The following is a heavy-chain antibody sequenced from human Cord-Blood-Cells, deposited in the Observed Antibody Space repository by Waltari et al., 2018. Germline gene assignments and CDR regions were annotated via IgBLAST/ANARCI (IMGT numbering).Heavy chain of an antibody. J-gene: IGHJ3*02. CDR2: IYYSGST. Sequence: QLQLQESGPGLVKPSETLSLTCTVSGGSISSSSYYWGWIRQPPGKGLEWIGSIYYSGSTYYNPTLKSRVTISGDTSKNQFSLKLSSVTAADTAVYYCARHRTGDDAFDIWGQGTMVTVSS. V-gene: IGHV4-39*01. CDR1: GGSISSSSYY. CDR3: ARHRTGDDAFDI. D-gene: IGHD7-27*01.